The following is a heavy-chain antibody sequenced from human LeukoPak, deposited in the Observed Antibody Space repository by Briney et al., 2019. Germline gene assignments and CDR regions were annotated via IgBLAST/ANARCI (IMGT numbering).Heavy chain of an antibody. Sequence: GGSLRLSCAASGFTFTSYAMSRVRQAPGKGLEWVGFIRSKAYGGTTEYAAFVKGRFTISRDDSKSIAYLQMNSLKTEDTAVYYCTRDTPKIRGDYWGQGTLVTVSS. V-gene: IGHV3-49*04. CDR3: TRDTPKIRGDY. CDR1: GFTFTSYA. CDR2: IRSKAYGGTT. J-gene: IGHJ4*02.